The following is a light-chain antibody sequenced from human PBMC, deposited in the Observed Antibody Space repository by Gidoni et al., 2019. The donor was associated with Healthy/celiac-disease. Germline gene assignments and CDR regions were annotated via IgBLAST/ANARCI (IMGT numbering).Light chain of an antibody. CDR3: QQSYSTPLT. Sequence: DIQMTQSPSSLSASVGDRVTITCRASQSISSYLNWYQQKPGKAPQLLIYAASSLQSGVPSRFSGSGSGTDFTLTIISLQPEDFATYYCQQSYSTPLTFGGGTKVEIK. V-gene: IGKV1-39*01. CDR1: QSISSY. J-gene: IGKJ4*01. CDR2: AAS.